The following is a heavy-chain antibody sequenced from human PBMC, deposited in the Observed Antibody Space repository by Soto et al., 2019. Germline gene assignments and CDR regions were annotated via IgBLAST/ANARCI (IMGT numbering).Heavy chain of an antibody. CDR3: ARDPDYYDSSGYGDYYFDY. CDR2: INAGNGNT. J-gene: IGHJ4*02. D-gene: IGHD3-22*01. CDR1: GYTFTSYA. Sequence: ASVKVSCKASGYTFTSYAMHWVRQAPGQRLEWMGWINAGNGNTKYSQKFQGRVTITRDTSASTAYMELSSLRSEDTAVYYCARDPDYYDSSGYGDYYFDYWRQGTPVTVSS. V-gene: IGHV1-3*01.